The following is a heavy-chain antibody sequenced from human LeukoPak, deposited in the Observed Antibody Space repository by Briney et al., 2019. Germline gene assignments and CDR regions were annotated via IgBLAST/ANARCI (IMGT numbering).Heavy chain of an antibody. CDR2: IIPIFGTA. D-gene: IGHD7-27*01. J-gene: IGHJ4*02. CDR1: GGTFSSYT. CDR3: ARSHWGSRGDFDY. Sequence: SVKVSCKASGGTFSSYTISWVRQAPGQGLEWMGRIIPIFGTANYAQKFQGRVTITTDESTSTAYMELSSLRSEDTAVYYCARSHWGSRGDFDYWGQGTLVTVSS. V-gene: IGHV1-69*05.